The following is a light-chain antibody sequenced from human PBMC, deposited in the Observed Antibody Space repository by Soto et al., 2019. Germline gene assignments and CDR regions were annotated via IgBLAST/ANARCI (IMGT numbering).Light chain of an antibody. V-gene: IGKV4-1*01. CDR3: QQYYSTPWT. CDR1: QSVLYSSNNMNY. J-gene: IGKJ1*01. CDR2: WAS. Sequence: DVVLTQSPDSLAVSLGERATINCKSSQSVLYSSNNMNYLAWYQQKAGQPPKLLIYWASKRESGVTDRFGGSGSGTEFTLTISSLQAEDVAVYYCQQYYSTPWTFGQGTKVDIK.